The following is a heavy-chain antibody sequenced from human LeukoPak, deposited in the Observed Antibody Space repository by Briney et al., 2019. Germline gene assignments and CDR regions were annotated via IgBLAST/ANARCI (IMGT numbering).Heavy chain of an antibody. CDR3: ARSGSGSDI. CDR2: MNPNSGNT. CDR1: GYTFTSYD. D-gene: IGHD3-10*01. Sequence: ASVKVSCKASGYTFTSYDINWVRQATGQGLEWMGWMNPNSGNTGYAQKFRGRVTMTSNTSISTVYMELIRLRSEDMAVYYCARSGSGSDIWGQGTMVTVSS. V-gene: IGHV1-8*01. J-gene: IGHJ3*02.